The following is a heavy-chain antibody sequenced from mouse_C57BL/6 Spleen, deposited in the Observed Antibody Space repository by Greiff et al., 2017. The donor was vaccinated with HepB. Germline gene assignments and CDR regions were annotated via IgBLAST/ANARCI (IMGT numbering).Heavy chain of an antibody. D-gene: IGHD1-1*01. V-gene: IGHV5-17*01. Sequence: EVMLVESGGGLVKPGGSLKLSCAASGFTFSDYGMHWVRQAPEKGLEWVAYISSGSSTIYYADTVKGRFTISRDNAKNTLFLQMTSRRSEDTAMYYCASPPHYYGSSPHAMDYWGQGTSVTVSS. CDR3: ASPPHYYGSSPHAMDY. J-gene: IGHJ4*01. CDR1: GFTFSDYG. CDR2: ISSGSSTI.